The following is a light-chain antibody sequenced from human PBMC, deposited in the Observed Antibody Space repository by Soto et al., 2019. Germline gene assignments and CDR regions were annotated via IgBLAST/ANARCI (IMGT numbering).Light chain of an antibody. CDR1: SSDVGGYNY. Sequence: QSVLTQPPSASGSPGQSVTISCTGTSSDVGGYNYVSWYQQHPGKAPKLMIYEVSKRPSGVPDRFSGSKSGNTASLTVSGLQAEDEADYYCRSYAGSNHSLVFGTGTKVTVL. CDR2: EVS. CDR3: RSYAGSNHSLV. J-gene: IGLJ1*01. V-gene: IGLV2-8*01.